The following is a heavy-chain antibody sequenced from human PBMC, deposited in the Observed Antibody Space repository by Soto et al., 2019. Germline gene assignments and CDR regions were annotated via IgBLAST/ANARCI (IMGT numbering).Heavy chain of an antibody. Sequence: GGSLRLSCAASGFTFSNYAMHWVRQAPGKGLEWVAIISYDGSNKYYADSVKGRFTISRDNSKDTLYLQMNSLRTEDTAVYYCARANRDRYYDILTGYPGNYYYYYVMDVWGQGTTVTVSS. CDR1: GFTFSNYA. J-gene: IGHJ6*02. V-gene: IGHV3-30-3*01. CDR3: ARANRDRYYDILTGYPGNYYYYYVMDV. CDR2: ISYDGSNK. D-gene: IGHD3-9*01.